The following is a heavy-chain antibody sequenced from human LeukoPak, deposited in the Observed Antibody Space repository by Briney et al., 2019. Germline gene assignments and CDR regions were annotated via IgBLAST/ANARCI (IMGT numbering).Heavy chain of an antibody. CDR1: GGTFSSYA. Sequence: ASVKVSCKASGGTFSSYAISWVRQAPGQGLEWMGGIIPIFGTANYAQKFQGRVTITADESTSTAYMELSSLRSEDTAVYYCARGGYCSGGSCYSQLDYWGQGTLVTVSS. D-gene: IGHD2-15*01. CDR3: ARGGYCSGGSCYSQLDY. J-gene: IGHJ4*02. CDR2: IIPIFGTA. V-gene: IGHV1-69*13.